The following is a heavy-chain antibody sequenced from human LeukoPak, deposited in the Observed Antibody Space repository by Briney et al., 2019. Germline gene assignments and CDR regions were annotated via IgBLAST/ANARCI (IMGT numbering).Heavy chain of an antibody. CDR2: ISYDGSNK. J-gene: IGHJ6*03. Sequence: PGGSLRLSCAASGFTFSSYGMHWVRQAPGKGLEWVAVISYDGSNKFYADSVKGRFTISRDNSKNTLYLQMNSLRAEDTAVYYCAKDDADSSGWYKYHYYYMDVWGKGTTVTVSS. V-gene: IGHV3-30*18. CDR3: AKDDADSSGWYKYHYYYMDV. CDR1: GFTFSSYG. D-gene: IGHD6-19*01.